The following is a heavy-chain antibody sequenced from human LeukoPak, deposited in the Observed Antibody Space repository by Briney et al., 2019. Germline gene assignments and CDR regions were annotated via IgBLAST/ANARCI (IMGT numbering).Heavy chain of an antibody. Sequence: SETLSLTCTVSGGSISSYYWSWIRQPPGKGLEWIGEINHSGSTNYNPSLKSRVTISVDTSKNQFSLKLSSVTAADTAVYYCARGQYDYVWGSYRSRDAFDIWGQGTMVTVSS. CDR2: INHSGST. V-gene: IGHV4-34*01. J-gene: IGHJ3*02. D-gene: IGHD3-16*02. CDR1: GGSISSYY. CDR3: ARGQYDYVWGSYRSRDAFDI.